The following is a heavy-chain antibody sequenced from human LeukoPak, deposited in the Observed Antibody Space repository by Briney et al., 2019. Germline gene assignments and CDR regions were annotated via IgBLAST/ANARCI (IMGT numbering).Heavy chain of an antibody. J-gene: IGHJ4*02. CDR2: IYYSGNT. D-gene: IGHD2-2*03. V-gene: IGHV4-39*07. CDR3: ARDGYLAVDY. CDR1: GGSFSSHY. Sequence: SETLSLTCTVSGGSFSSHYWGWIRQPPGKGLEWIGNIYYSGNTYYNPSLKSRVAISVDTSKNQFSLKLSSVTAADTAVYYCARDGYLAVDYWGQGTLVTVSS.